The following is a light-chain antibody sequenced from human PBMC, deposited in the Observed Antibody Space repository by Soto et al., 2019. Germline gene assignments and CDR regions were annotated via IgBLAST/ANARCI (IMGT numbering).Light chain of an antibody. J-gene: IGLJ1*01. CDR1: TSDVGGYRY. V-gene: IGLV2-14*01. CDR3: NSYSNSDAPYV. CDR2: EVS. Sequence: QSVLTQPASVSGSPGQSITISCTGTTSDVGGYRYVSWFQQHPGKAPKVIIYEVSNRPSGVSDRFSGSKSGNTASLTISGLQTEDEADYYCNSYSNSDAPYVFGTGTKLTVL.